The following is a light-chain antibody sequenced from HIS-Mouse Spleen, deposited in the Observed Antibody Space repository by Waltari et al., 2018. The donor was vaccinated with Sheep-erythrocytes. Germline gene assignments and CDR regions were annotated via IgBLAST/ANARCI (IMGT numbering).Light chain of an antibody. Sequence: DIQLTQSPSTLSASVGDRVTLTCRARQSISSWLAWYQQKPGKAPKLLIYKASSLESGVPSRFSGSGSGTEFTLTISSLQPDDFATYYCQQYNSYSWTFGQGTKVEIK. CDR1: QSISSW. J-gene: IGKJ1*01. CDR2: KAS. CDR3: QQYNSYSWT. V-gene: IGKV1-5*03.